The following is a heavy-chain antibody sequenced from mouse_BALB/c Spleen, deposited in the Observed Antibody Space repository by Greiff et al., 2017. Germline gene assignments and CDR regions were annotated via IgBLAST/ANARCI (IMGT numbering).Heavy chain of an antibody. J-gene: IGHJ3*01. Sequence: DVQLQESGGGLVQPGGSMKLSCVASGFTFSSYWMSWVRQSPEKGLEWVAEIRLKSDNYATHYAESVKGKFTISRDDSKSRLYLQMNSLRAEDTGIYYCTGGNYVAYWGQGTLVTVSA. CDR1: GFTFSSYW. CDR2: IRLKSDNYAT. V-gene: IGHV6-6*02. CDR3: TGGNYVAY. D-gene: IGHD2-1*01.